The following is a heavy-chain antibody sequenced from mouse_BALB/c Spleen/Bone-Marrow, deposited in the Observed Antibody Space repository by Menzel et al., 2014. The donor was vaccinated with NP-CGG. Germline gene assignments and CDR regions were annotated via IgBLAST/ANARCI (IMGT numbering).Heavy chain of an antibody. Sequence: LVKTGASVKISCKASGYSFXGYYMHWVKQSHGKSLEWTGYISCYNGATSYNQNFKGKATFTVDTSSSTAYMQFNSLTSEDSAVYYCVRRGNPIVYYAMDYWGQGTSVTVSS. CDR2: ISCYNGAT. V-gene: IGHV1S34*01. CDR1: GYSFXGYY. J-gene: IGHJ4*01. CDR3: VRRGNPIVYYAMDY.